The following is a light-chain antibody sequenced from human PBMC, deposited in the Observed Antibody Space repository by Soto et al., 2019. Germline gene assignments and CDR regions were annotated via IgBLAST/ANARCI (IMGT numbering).Light chain of an antibody. CDR1: QSISSW. V-gene: IGKV1-5*01. Sequence: DIQMTQSPSTLSASVGDRVTITCRASQSISSWLAWYQQKPGKAPKLLIYDASSLESGVPSRFSGSGSGTEFTLPVSSLQPDDFATYYCQQYNRGYTFRQGTKLEIK. CDR2: DAS. J-gene: IGKJ2*01. CDR3: QQYNRGYT.